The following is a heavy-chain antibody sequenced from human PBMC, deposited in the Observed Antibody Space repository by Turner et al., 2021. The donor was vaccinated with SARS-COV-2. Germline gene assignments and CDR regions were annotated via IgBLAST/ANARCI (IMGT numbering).Heavy chain of an antibody. CDR1: GFTFSSYG. CDR2: TSYDGSNK. V-gene: IGHV3-30*03. J-gene: IGHJ5*02. Sequence: QVQLVESGGGVVQPGRSLRLSCAASGFTFSSYGMHWVRQAPGKGLEWVAVTSYDGSNKYYADSVKGRFTISRDNSKNTLYLQMNSLRAEDTAVYYCARARNYSSSWYGVDVPFDPWGQGTLVTVSS. D-gene: IGHD6-13*01. CDR3: ARARNYSSSWYGVDVPFDP.